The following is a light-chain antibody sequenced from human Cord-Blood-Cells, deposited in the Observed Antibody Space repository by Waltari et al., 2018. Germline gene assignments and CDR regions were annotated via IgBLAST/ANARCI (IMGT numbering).Light chain of an antibody. J-gene: IGLJ2*01. CDR2: EVS. V-gene: IGLV2-14*01. CDR1: SSDVGGYNY. CDR3: SSYTSSSTVV. Sequence: QSALTQPASVSGSPGQSITISCTGTSSDVGGYNYVSWYQQHPGKAPKLRIYEVSNRPSGVSTRFSGSKSGNTASLTISGLQAEDEADYYSSSYTSSSTVVFGGGTKLTVL.